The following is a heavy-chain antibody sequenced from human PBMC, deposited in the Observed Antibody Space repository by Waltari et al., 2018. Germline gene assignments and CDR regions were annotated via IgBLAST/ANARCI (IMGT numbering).Heavy chain of an antibody. CDR1: GGTFSSYA. V-gene: IGHV1-69*12. D-gene: IGHD2-2*02. J-gene: IGHJ5*02. Sequence: QVQLVQSGAEVKKPGSSVKVSCKASGGTFSSYAISWVRQAPGQGLEWMGGIIPSIGTANYAQKCQGRVTITADESTSTAYMELSSLRSEDTAVYYCARDHVRDCSSTSCYTGWFDPWGQGTLVTVSS. CDR2: IIPSIGTA. CDR3: ARDHVRDCSSTSCYTGWFDP.